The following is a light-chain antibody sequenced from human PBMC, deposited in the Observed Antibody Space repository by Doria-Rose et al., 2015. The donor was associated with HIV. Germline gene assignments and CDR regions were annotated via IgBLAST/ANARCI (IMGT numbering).Light chain of an antibody. V-gene: IGLV3-21*02. CDR2: DDS. Sequence: ITCGGNNIGSKSVHWYQHKPGQAPVLVVSDDSDRPSGIPERFSGSNSGNTATLTISRVEAGDEADYYCQVWDSSSDHPGVFGTGTKVTVL. J-gene: IGLJ1*01. CDR3: QVWDSSSDHPGV. CDR1: NIGSKS.